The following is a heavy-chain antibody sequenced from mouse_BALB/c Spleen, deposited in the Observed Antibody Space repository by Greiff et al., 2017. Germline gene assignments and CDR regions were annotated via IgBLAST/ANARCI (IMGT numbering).Heavy chain of an antibody. J-gene: IGHJ2*01. Sequence: QVQLKQSGPELVRPGESVKISCKGSGYTFTDYAMHWVKQSHAKSLEWIGVISIYYDNTNYNQKFKGKATMTVDKSSSTAYMELARLTSEDSAIYYCARSGTGYFDYWGQGTTLTVSS. D-gene: IGHD3-3*01. V-gene: IGHV1-67*01. CDR3: ARSGTGYFDY. CDR2: ISIYYDNT. CDR1: GYTFTDYA.